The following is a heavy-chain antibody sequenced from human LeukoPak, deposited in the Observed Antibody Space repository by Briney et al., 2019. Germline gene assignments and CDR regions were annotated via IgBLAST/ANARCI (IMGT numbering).Heavy chain of an antibody. CDR3: TRGYSGVSVYAFDI. V-gene: IGHV3-72*01. D-gene: IGHD6-19*01. CDR1: GLDFRDQY. CDR2: IGNKINSYIT. J-gene: IGHJ3*02. Sequence: PGGSLRLSCAASGLDFRDQYMDWVRQAPGKGLEWVGRIGNKINSYITEYAASVKGRFTISRDDSKNSLYLQMSILKTEDTAVYHCTRGYSGVSVYAFDIWGHGTMVTVSS.